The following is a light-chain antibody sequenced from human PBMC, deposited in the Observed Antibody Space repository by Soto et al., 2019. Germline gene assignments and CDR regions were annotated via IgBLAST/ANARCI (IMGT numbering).Light chain of an antibody. J-gene: IGKJ1*01. CDR2: GAS. CDR1: QSVSSY. CDR3: QQYNNWPKT. V-gene: IGKV3-15*01. Sequence: EIVLTQSPATLSSFPGDRVTLSCMASQSVSSYLAWYQQKPGQAPRLLIYGASTRATGIPARFSGSWSGTEFTLTISSLQSEDFAVYYCQQYNNWPKTFGQGTKV.